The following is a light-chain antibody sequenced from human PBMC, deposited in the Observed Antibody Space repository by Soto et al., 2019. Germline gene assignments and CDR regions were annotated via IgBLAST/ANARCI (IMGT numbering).Light chain of an antibody. V-gene: IGKV1-33*01. CDR2: DAS. Sequence: DIQMTQSPSSLSASVGDRVTITCQASQDISKYLNWYQQKPGKAPKLLIYDASNLEAGVPSRFSGSGSETDFTVTISSLQPEDIETYYCQQYDNVPITFGQGTRLEIK. CDR1: QDISKY. CDR3: QQYDNVPIT. J-gene: IGKJ5*01.